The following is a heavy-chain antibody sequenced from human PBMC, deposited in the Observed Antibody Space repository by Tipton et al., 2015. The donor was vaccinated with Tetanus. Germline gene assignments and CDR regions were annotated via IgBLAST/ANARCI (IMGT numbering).Heavy chain of an antibody. CDR1: GYIFNNYW. V-gene: IGHV5-51*01. D-gene: IGHD2-8*01. Sequence: QLVQSGGEVKKPGESLKISCKGSGYIFNNYWIGWVRQMPGKGLEWMGIIYPGDSDTRYSPSFQGQVTISVDKSISTAYLQWSGLEASDTSMFYCAGAHCSDGVCNFDYWGQGALVTVAS. J-gene: IGHJ4*02. CDR2: IYPGDSDT. CDR3: AGAHCSDGVCNFDY.